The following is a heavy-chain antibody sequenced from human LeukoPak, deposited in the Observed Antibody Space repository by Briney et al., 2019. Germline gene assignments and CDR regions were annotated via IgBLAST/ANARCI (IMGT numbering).Heavy chain of an antibody. D-gene: IGHD3-3*01. CDR3: VKNFWSDKYYYYYMDV. V-gene: IGHV3-30-3*02. Sequence: PGGSLRLSCAASGFTFSTYALHWVRQAPGKGLEWVALISYDVSNNYYADSVKGRFTISRDNSKNTLYLQMNSLRAEDTAVYYCVKNFWSDKYYYYYMDVWGKGTTVTVSS. J-gene: IGHJ6*03. CDR1: GFTFSTYA. CDR2: ISYDVSNN.